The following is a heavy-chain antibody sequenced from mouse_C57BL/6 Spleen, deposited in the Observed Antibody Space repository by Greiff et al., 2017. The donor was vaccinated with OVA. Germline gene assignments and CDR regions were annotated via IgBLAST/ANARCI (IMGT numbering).Heavy chain of an antibody. V-gene: IGHV3-6*01. D-gene: IGHD4-1*01. Sequence: EVQLQESGPGLVKPSQSLSLTCSVTGYSITSGYYWNWIRQFPGNKLEWMGYISYDGSNNYNPSLKNGISITRDTSKNQFFLKLNSVTTEDTATYYCARWDWFAYWGQGTLVTVSA. CDR1: GYSITSGYY. CDR3: ARWDWFAY. J-gene: IGHJ3*01. CDR2: ISYDGSN.